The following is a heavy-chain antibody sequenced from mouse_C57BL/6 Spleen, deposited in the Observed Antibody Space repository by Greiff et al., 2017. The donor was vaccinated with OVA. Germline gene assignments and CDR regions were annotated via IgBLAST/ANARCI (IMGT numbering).Heavy chain of an antibody. Sequence: EVQLVESGAELVRPGASVKLSCTASGFNIKDDYMHWVKQRPEQGLEWIGWIDPENGDTEYASKFQGKATITADTSSNTAYLQLSSLTSEDTAVYYCTRNNRAMDYWGQGTSVTVSS. V-gene: IGHV14-4*01. CDR1: GFNIKDDY. CDR3: TRNNRAMDY. D-gene: IGHD1-3*01. J-gene: IGHJ4*01. CDR2: IDPENGDT.